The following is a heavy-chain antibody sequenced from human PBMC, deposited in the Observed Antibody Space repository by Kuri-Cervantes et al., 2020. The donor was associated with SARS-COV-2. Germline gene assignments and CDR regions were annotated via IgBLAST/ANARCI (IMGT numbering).Heavy chain of an antibody. V-gene: IGHV3-21*04. D-gene: IGHD3-9*01. CDR3: ARVGLAGYQTGGVDY. CDR2: ISYSGGNT. Sequence: GESLKISCAASGFTFSSYWMHWVRQAPGKGLEWVSAISYSGGNTYYADNLKGRFTISRDNAKNSLYLQMNSLRAEDTALYHCARVGLAGYQTGGVDYWGQGTRVTVSS. J-gene: IGHJ4*02. CDR1: GFTFSSYW.